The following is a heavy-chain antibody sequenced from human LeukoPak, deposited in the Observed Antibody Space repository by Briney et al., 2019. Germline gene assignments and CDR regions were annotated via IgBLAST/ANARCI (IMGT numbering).Heavy chain of an antibody. V-gene: IGHV4-34*01. CDR3: ARQSTGVLWFGELLGKEYYFDY. CDR2: INHSGST. J-gene: IGHJ4*02. Sequence: PSETLSLTCAVYGGSFSGYYWSWIRQPPGKGLEWIGEINHSGSTNYNPSLKSRVTISVDTSKNQFSLKLSSVTAADTAVYYCARQSTGVLWFGELLGKEYYFDYWGQGTLVTVSS. CDR1: GGSFSGYY. D-gene: IGHD3-10*01.